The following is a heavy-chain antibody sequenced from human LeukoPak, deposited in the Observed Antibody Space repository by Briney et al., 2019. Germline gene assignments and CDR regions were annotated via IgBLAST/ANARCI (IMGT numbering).Heavy chain of an antibody. CDR3: AKDEDIVVVPAAMGYYYYGMDV. CDR2: ISYDGSNK. J-gene: IGHJ6*04. Sequence: GRSLRLSCAASGFTFSSYGMPWVRQAPGKGLEWVAVISYDGSNKYYADSVKGRFTISRDNSKNTLYLQMNSLRAEDTAVYYCAKDEDIVVVPAAMGYYYYGMDVWGKGTTVTVSS. D-gene: IGHD2-2*01. V-gene: IGHV3-30*18. CDR1: GFTFSSYG.